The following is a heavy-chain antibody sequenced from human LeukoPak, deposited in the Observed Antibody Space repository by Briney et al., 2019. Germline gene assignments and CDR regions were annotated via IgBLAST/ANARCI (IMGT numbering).Heavy chain of an antibody. J-gene: IGHJ3*02. D-gene: IGHD3-22*01. CDR3: ARDRWGHYYDSSGYYRGSAFDI. Sequence: PGGSLRLSCAASGFTFSNYAVIWVRQAPGKGLEWVSGMSGSGGSTYYADSVKGRFTISRDNSKNTLYLQMNSLRDEDTAVYYCARDRWGHYYDSSGYYRGSAFDIWGQGTMATVSS. CDR2: MSGSGGST. V-gene: IGHV3-23*01. CDR1: GFTFSNYA.